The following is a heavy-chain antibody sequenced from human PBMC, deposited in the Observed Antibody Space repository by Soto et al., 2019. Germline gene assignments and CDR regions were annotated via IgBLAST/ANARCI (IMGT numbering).Heavy chain of an antibody. CDR2: IIPIFGTA. CDR3: ARVRIHDYGDYNPPDYYYYYGMDV. CDR1: GGTFSSYA. V-gene: IGHV1-69*13. J-gene: IGHJ6*02. D-gene: IGHD4-17*01. Sequence: GASVKVSCKASGGTFSSYAIIWVRQAPGQGLEWMGGIIPIFGTANYAQKFQGRVTITADESTSTAYMELSSLRSEDTAVYYCARVRIHDYGDYNPPDYYYYYGMDVWGQGTTVTVSS.